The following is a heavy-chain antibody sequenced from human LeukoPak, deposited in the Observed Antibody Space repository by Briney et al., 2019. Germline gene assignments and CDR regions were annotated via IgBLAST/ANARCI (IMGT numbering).Heavy chain of an antibody. CDR2: IRYDGTVK. V-gene: IGHV3-7*01. CDR3: ARDPDSSSFDY. D-gene: IGHD6-13*01. Sequence: GGSLRLSCTASGLNFRTSWMSWVRQSPGKGLEFLANIRYDGTVKNYMDSVKGRFTISRDNPKNSLYPQMDSLRADDTAVYYCARDPDSSSFDYWGQGVLVTVSS. J-gene: IGHJ4*02. CDR1: GLNFRTSW.